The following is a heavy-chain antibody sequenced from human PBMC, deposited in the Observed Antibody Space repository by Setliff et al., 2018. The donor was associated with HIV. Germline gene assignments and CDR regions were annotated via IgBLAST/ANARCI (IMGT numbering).Heavy chain of an antibody. CDR3: ARALRGFHGSGTQFYYYLDV. D-gene: IGHD3-10*01. Sequence: ASVKVSCKASGYIFTSYDVNWVRQAPGQGLEWMGWMDPNNGHTTYAQNFQGRVTITRDTSVGTAYMDLSSLRSEDTAVYYCARALRGFHGSGTQFYYYLDVWGKGTTVTVSS. CDR2: MDPNNGHT. CDR1: GYIFTSYD. J-gene: IGHJ6*03. V-gene: IGHV1-8*03.